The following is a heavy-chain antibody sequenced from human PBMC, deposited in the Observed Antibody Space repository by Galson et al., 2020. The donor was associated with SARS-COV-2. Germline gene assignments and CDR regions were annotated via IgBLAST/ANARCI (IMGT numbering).Heavy chain of an antibody. CDR3: AKDQAYYDSSGTDSGHYYYGMDV. D-gene: IGHD3-22*01. CDR1: GFTFSSYG. CDR2: IRYDGSNK. J-gene: IGHJ6*02. V-gene: IGHV3-30*02. Sequence: GGSLRLSCAASGFTFSSYGMHWVRQAPGKGLEWVAFIRYDGSNKYYADSVKGRFTISRDNSKNTLYLQMNSLRAEDTAVYYCAKDQAYYDSSGTDSGHYYYGMDVWGQGTTVTVSS.